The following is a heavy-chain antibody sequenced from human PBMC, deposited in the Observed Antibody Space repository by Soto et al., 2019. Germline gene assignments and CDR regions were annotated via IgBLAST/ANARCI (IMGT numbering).Heavy chain of an antibody. V-gene: IGHV5-51*01. CDR1: GYTFTNYW. CDR2: IYPGDSDT. Sequence: PGESLKISCKGSGYTFTNYWIGWVRQMPGKGLEWMGIIYPGDSDTKYNPSFQGQVTISADKSITTTYLQRSSLKASDTAIYYCAASIFYYGMDVWGQGTTVTGS. J-gene: IGHJ6*02. CDR3: AASIFYYGMDV.